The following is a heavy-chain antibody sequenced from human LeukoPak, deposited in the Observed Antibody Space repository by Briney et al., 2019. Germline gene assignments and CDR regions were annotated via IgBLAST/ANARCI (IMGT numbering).Heavy chain of an antibody. CDR3: ARLNPYDSSGYYSPTFDY. V-gene: IGHV1-46*01. J-gene: IGHJ4*02. Sequence: GASVKVSCKASGYTFTSYYMHRVRQAPGQGLEWMGIINPSGGSTSYAQKFQGRVTMTRDTSTSTVYMELSSLRSEDTAVYYCARLNPYDSSGYYSPTFDYWGQGTLVTVSS. CDR1: GYTFTSYY. D-gene: IGHD3-22*01. CDR2: INPSGGST.